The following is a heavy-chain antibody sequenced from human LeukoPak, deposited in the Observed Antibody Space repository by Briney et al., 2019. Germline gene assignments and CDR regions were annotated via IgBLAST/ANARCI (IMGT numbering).Heavy chain of an antibody. J-gene: IGHJ6*02. CDR1: GFTFDDYA. D-gene: IGHD5-24*01. CDR2: ISWNSGSI. V-gene: IGHV3-9*01. CDR3: AKGKPQMATYGMDV. Sequence: PGGSLRLSCAASGFTFDDYAMHWVRQAPGKGLEWVSGISWNSGSIGYADSVKGRFTISRDNAKNSLYLQMNSLRAEDTALYYCAKGKPQMATYGMDVWGQGTTVTVSS.